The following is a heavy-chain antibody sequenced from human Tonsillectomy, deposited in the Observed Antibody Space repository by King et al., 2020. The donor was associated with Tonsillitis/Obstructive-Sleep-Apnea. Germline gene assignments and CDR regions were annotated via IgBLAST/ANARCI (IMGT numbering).Heavy chain of an antibody. CDR2: INPSSGST. D-gene: IGHD1-14*01. J-gene: IGHJ4*02. CDR3: ARDDVVGRYIDS. V-gene: IGHV1-46*01. CDR1: GYTFTRYY. Sequence: VQLVQSGAEVKTPGASVKVSCKASGYTFTRYYIHWVRQARGQGLEWMGIINPSSGSTTYAQTFQDRVTMTRATSASTVYLELSSLRSEDTAVYYCARDDVVGRYIDSWGQGTLVSVSS.